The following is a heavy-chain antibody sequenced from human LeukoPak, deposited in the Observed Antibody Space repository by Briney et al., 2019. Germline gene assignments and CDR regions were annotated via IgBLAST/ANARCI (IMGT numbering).Heavy chain of an antibody. Sequence: SETLSLTCTVSGGSISSYYWGWIRQPPGKGLEWIGYIYYSGSTNYDPSLKSRVTISVDTSKNQFSLKLKSVTAADTAVYYCARGGSTSYREFLYNWFDPWGQGTLVTVSS. CDR2: IYYSGST. D-gene: IGHD3-10*01. J-gene: IGHJ5*02. CDR3: ARGGSTSYREFLYNWFDP. V-gene: IGHV4-59*01. CDR1: GGSISSYY.